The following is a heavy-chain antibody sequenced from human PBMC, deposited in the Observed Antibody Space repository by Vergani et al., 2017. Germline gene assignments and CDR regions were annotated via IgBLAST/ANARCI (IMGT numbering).Heavy chain of an antibody. J-gene: IGHJ3*02. D-gene: IGHD6-13*01. CDR3: ARDLSPYSSRMGAFDI. V-gene: IGHV3-30*03. CDR2: ISYDGTQK. CDR1: GFTSSYYG. Sequence: QVHLVESGGGVVQPGRSLRLSCVVSGFTSSYYGMHWVRQAPGKGLEWVAVISYDGTQKYYADSVKGRFTISRDNSKSTLYLQMNSLRTEDTAVYYCARDLSPYSSRMGAFDIWGQGTMVTVSS.